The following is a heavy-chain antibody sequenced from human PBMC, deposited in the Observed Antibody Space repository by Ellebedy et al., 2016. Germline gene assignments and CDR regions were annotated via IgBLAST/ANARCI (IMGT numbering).Heavy chain of an antibody. V-gene: IGHV1-69*10. J-gene: IGHJ6*02. CDR2: IIPILGIA. D-gene: IGHD2-15*01. Sequence: ASVKVSCKASGGTFSSYAISWVRQAPGQGLEWMGGIIPILGIANYAQKFQGRVTITADKSTSTAYMELRSLRSDDTAVYYCARDIKDIVVVVADESSYGMDVWGQGTTVTVSS. CDR3: ARDIKDIVVVVADESSYGMDV. CDR1: GGTFSSYA.